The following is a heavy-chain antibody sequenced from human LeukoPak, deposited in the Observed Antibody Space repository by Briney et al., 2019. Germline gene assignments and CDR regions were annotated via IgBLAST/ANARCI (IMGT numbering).Heavy chain of an antibody. V-gene: IGHV4-39*07. J-gene: IGHJ4*02. D-gene: IGHD3-10*01. CDR1: GGSISSSSYY. CDR3: ARALKGSSLDY. CDR2: IYYSGST. Sequence: PSETLSLTCTVSGGSISSSSYYWGWIRQPPGKGLEWIGSIYYSGSTYYNPSLKSRVTISVDTSKNQFSLKLSSVTAADTAVYYCARALKGSSLDYWGRGTLVTVSS.